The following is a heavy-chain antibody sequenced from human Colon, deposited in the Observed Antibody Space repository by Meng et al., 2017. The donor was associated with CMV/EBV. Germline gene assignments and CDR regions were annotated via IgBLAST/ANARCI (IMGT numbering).Heavy chain of an antibody. V-gene: IGHV1-46*01. D-gene: IGHD3-10*01. Sequence: ASVKVSCKASGYTFTSYYMHWVRQAPGQGLEWMGIINPSGGSTSYAQKFQGRVTMTRDTSTSTVYMELSSLRSEDTAVYHCATADLLWTPLDYWGQGTLVTVSS. J-gene: IGHJ4*02. CDR3: ATADLLWTPLDY. CDR1: GYTFTSYY. CDR2: INPSGGST.